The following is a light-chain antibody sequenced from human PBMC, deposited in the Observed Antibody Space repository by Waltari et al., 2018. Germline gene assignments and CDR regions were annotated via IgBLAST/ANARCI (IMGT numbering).Light chain of an antibody. CDR2: EVS. Sequence: QSALTQPASVSGSPGQSITISCTGTISDVGGYNYVSWYQQHPGKAPKLMIYEVSNRPSGVSNRFSGSKSGNPASLTISGLQAEDEADYYCSSYTSSSSRVFGGGTKLTVL. CDR1: ISDVGGYNY. CDR3: SSYTSSSSRV. J-gene: IGLJ3*02. V-gene: IGLV2-14*01.